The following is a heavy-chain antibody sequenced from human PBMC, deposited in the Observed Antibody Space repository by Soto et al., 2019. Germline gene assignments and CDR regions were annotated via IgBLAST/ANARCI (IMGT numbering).Heavy chain of an antibody. V-gene: IGHV5-51*01. J-gene: IGHJ6*02. CDR2: IYPGDSDT. CDR1: GYSFTSYW. D-gene: IGHD6-13*01. CDR3: ARTSAAGKYYYGMDV. Sequence: GASLKISCKGSGYSFTSYWIGWLRQMPGKGLEWMGIIYPGDSDTRYSPSFQGQVTISADKSISTAYLQWSSLKASDTAMYYCARTSAAGKYYYGMDVWGQGTTVTVS.